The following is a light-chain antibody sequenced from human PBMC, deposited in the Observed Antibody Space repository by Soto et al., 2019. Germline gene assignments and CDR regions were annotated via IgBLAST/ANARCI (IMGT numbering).Light chain of an antibody. Sequence: IQMNQSPSTLSASVGDRVTITCRASQSIAPWLAWYQQKPGTAPKLLIYKASTLESAVASRFSGRGSRTEFTLTVSSLQPDDFANYYCQQYNDSLPYTFGQGTKLHI. V-gene: IGKV1-5*03. CDR1: QSIAPW. J-gene: IGKJ2*01. CDR2: KAS. CDR3: QQYNDSLPYT.